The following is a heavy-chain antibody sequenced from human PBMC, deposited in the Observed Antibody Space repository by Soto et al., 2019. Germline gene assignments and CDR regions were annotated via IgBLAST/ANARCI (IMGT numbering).Heavy chain of an antibody. J-gene: IGHJ6*02. CDR2: IKSKTDGGTT. CDR1: GFTFSNAW. Sequence: PGGSLRLSCAASGFTFSNAWMSWVRQAPGKGLEWVGRIKSKTDGGTTDYAAPVKGRFTISRDDSKNTLYLQMNSLKTEDTAVYYCTTEKTFGLYYYYGMDVWGQGTTVTVSS. V-gene: IGHV3-15*01. D-gene: IGHD2-21*01. CDR3: TTEKTFGLYYYYGMDV.